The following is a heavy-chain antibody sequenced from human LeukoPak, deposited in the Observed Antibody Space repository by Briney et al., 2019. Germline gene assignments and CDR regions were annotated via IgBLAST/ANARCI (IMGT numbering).Heavy chain of an antibody. D-gene: IGHD6-19*01. CDR2: INPNSDGT. Sequence: GASVKVSRKASGYTFTDNYIHWVRQAPGQGPEWMGWINPNSDGTKYAQKFQGRVTMTRDTSISTAYMEVSSLRYEDTAVYHCARAGGSGWSRVWFDPWGQGTLVTVSS. J-gene: IGHJ5*02. V-gene: IGHV1-2*02. CDR1: GYTFTDNY. CDR3: ARAGGSGWSRVWFDP.